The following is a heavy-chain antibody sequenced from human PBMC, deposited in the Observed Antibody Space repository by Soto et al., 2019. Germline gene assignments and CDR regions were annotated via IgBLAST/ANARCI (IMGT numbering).Heavy chain of an antibody. V-gene: IGHV4-30-4*01. D-gene: IGHD3-22*01. CDR1: GVSISSGDDY. J-gene: IGHJ4*02. CDR3: ARGGGYDY. Sequence: SETLSLTCIVSGVSISSGDDYWSWIRQPPGKGLEWIGYIYSSGSTYCNPSLRSRATISADTSKNQFSLDLTSVTAADTAVYYCARGGGYDYWGQGALVT. CDR2: IYSSGST.